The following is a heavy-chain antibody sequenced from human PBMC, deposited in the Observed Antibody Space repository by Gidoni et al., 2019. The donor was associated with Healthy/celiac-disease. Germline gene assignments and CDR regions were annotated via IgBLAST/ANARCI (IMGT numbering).Heavy chain of an antibody. CDR3: TTLLHCSGGSCYSD. J-gene: IGHJ4*02. D-gene: IGHD2-15*01. V-gene: IGHV3-15*01. CDR2: IKSKTDGGTT. CDR1: GFTFRNAW. Sequence: EVQLVESGGGLVKPGRSLRLSCAASGFTFRNAWMSWVRTAPGKGLGWVGRIKSKTDGGTTDYAAPVKGRFTISRDDSKNTLYLQMNSLKTEDTAVFYCTTLLHCSGGSCYSDWGQGTLVTVSS.